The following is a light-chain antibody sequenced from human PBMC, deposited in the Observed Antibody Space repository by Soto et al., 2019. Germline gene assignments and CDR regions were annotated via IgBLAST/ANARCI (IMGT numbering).Light chain of an antibody. CDR3: CSDAGSFVV. CDR2: EGS. V-gene: IGLV2-23*01. J-gene: IGLJ2*01. CDR1: SSDVGSYNL. Sequence: QSALTQPASGSGSPGQSITISCTGTSSDVGSYNLVSWYQQHPGKAPKLMIYEGSKRPSGVSNRFSGYKSGNTASLTISGLQAEDEADYYCCSDAGSFVVFCGGTKLTVL.